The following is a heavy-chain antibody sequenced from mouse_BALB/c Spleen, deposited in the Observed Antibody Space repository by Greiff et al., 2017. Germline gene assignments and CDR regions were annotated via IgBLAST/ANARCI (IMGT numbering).Heavy chain of an antibody. V-gene: IGHV14-1*02. D-gene: IGHD1-1*01. J-gene: IGHJ4*01. CDR1: GFNIKDYY. CDR3: AREGDYYCDSSYAMDY. Sequence: EVKLLESGAELVRPGALVKLSCKASGFNIKDYYMHWVKQRPEQGLEWIGWIDPENGNTIYDPKFQGKASITADTSSNTAYLQLSNLTSEDTAVYYCAREGDYYCDSSYAMDYGGQGTSVTVSS. CDR2: IDPENGNT.